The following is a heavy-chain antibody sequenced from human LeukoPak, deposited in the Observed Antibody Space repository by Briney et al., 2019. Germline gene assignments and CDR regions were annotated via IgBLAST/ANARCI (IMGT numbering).Heavy chain of an antibody. CDR1: GGSISCYY. D-gene: IGHD6-19*01. V-gene: IGHV4-59*01. Sequence: SETLSLTCTVSGGSISCYYWSWIRQPPGKGLEWIGYIYYSGSTNYNPSLKSRVTISVDTSKNQFSLKLSSVTAADTAVYYCARSSGWSKGAFDIWGQGTMVTVSS. J-gene: IGHJ3*02. CDR2: IYYSGST. CDR3: ARSSGWSKGAFDI.